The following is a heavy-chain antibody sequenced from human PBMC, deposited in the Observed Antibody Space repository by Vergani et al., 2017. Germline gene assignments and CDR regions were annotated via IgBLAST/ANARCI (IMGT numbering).Heavy chain of an antibody. J-gene: IGHJ6*03. CDR1: GFSLNTRGVS. Sequence: QITLKESGPTLVKPTQTLTLTCTFSGFSLNTRGVSVAWIRQPPGKALDWLALIYWNDDQHYSPSLNNSVTITKDTSKNQVVLTMTNMDYVDTGTYYCVYRKTECGTTGCFYPFYYYYCMDVWGKGTTVTVSS. CDR2: IYWNDDQ. V-gene: IGHV2-5*04. D-gene: IGHD1-7*01. CDR3: VYRKTECGTTGCFYPFYYYYCMDV.